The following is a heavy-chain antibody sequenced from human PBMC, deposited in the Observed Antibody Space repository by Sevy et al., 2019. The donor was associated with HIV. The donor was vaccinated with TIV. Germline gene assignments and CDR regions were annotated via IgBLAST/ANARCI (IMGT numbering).Heavy chain of an antibody. CDR2: IWSDGSNK. CDR3: AKGIAAPAGSEALAI. Sequence: GGSLRLSCAASGFTFSSYGMHWVRQAPGKGLEWVAVIWSDGSNKYYADSVKGRFTISRDNSKNTLYLQMNSLRAEDTYVYYCAKGIAAPAGSEALAIWGQGTMVTVSS. CDR1: GFTFSSYG. V-gene: IGHV3-33*06. J-gene: IGHJ3*02. D-gene: IGHD6-13*01.